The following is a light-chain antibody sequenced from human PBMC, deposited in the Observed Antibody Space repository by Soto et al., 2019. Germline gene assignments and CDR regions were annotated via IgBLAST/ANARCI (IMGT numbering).Light chain of an antibody. V-gene: IGLV2-14*03. CDR3: NSYTSGSTLYV. J-gene: IGLJ1*01. CDR2: DVS. CDR1: SSDIGSYDS. Sequence: QPVLTQPASVSGSPGQSITISCTGSSSDIGSYDSVSWYQQHPGKAPKLMIYDVSSRSSGVSNRFSGSKSGNTASLTISGLQAEDEADYYRNSYTSGSTLYVFGTGTKLTVL.